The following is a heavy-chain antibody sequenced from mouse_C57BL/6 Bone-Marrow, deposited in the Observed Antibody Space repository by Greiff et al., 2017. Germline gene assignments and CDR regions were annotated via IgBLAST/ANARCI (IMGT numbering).Heavy chain of an antibody. CDR1: GFTFSSYG. V-gene: IGHV5-6*01. CDR2: ISSGGSYT. J-gene: IGHJ2*01. Sequence: VQLKESGGDLVKPGGSLKLSCAASGFTFSSYGMSWVRQTPDKRLEWVATISSGGSYTYYPDSVKGRFTISRDNAKNTLYLQMSSLKSEDTAMYYCARHTLYYFDYWGQGTTLTVSS. CDR3: ARHTLYYFDY.